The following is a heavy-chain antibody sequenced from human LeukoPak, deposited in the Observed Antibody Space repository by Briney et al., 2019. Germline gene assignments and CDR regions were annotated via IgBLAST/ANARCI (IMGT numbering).Heavy chain of an antibody. D-gene: IGHD6-13*01. CDR1: GYTFTSYD. J-gene: IGHJ6*02. CDR3: ARGGGSSWYYYYYYGMDV. Sequence: ASVKVSCKASGYTFTSYDINWVRQATGQGLEWMGWMNPNSGNTGYAQKFQGRVTMTRNTSISTAYMELSSLRSEDTAVYHCARGGGSSWYYYYYYGMDVWGQGTTVTVSS. CDR2: MNPNSGNT. V-gene: IGHV1-8*01.